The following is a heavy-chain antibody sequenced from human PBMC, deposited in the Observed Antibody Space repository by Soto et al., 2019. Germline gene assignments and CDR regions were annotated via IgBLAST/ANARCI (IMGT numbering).Heavy chain of an antibody. J-gene: IGHJ4*02. CDR2: ISYVTSRT. CDR3: ARDLSHYDSSGYFDY. D-gene: IGHD3-22*01. V-gene: IGHV3-48*01. Sequence: GESLKISCAASGFSFSGSSMNWLRLAPGKGLEWTSYISYVTSRTYYADSVKGRFTISRDNAKSSLYLQMNSLRVEDTAVYYCARDLSHYDSSGYFDYWGRGTQVTVSS. CDR1: GFSFSGSS.